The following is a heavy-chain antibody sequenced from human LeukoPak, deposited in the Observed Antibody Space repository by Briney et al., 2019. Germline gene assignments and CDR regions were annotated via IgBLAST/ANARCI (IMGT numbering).Heavy chain of an antibody. CDR1: GGTFSSYA. CDR2: IIPIFGTS. V-gene: IGHV1-69*06. CDR3: ARDGDGSGSYSFSAFDY. Sequence: ASVKVSCKASGGTFSSYAISWVRQAPGQGLEWMGGIIPIFGTSNYAHKYHGRVTITADKSTSRAYMELSSLRSEDTAVYYCARDGDGSGSYSFSAFDYWGQGTLVTVYS. J-gene: IGHJ4*02. D-gene: IGHD3-10*01.